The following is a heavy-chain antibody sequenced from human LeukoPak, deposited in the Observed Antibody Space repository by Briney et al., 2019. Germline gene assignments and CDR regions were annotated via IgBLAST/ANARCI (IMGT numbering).Heavy chain of an antibody. J-gene: IGHJ4*02. CDR3: ARRRRDGYTNDY. CDR1: GGSFSGYY. V-gene: IGHV4-34*01. CDR2: INHSGST. Sequence: SETLSLTCVVYGGSFSGYYWSWIRQPPGKGLEWIGEINHSGSTNYNPSLKSRVTISVDTSKNQFSLKLSSVTAADTAVYYCARRRRDGYTNDYWGQGTLVTVSS. D-gene: IGHD5-24*01.